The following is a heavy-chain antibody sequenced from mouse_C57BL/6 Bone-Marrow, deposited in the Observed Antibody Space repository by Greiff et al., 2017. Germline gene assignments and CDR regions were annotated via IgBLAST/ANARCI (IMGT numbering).Heavy chain of an antibody. CDR2: INPNYGTT. CDR1: GYSFTDYN. CDR3: ASCGIYDQDFDF. V-gene: IGHV1-39*01. Sequence: EVQLQQSGPELVKPGASVKISCKASGYSFTDYNMNWVKQSNGTSLEWIGVINPNYGTTSYNQKFKGKAPLTVDQSSSTAYMQLNSLTSEDSAVYYGASCGIYDQDFDFWGTGTSVTVSS. J-gene: IGHJ1*03. D-gene: IGHD2-12*01.